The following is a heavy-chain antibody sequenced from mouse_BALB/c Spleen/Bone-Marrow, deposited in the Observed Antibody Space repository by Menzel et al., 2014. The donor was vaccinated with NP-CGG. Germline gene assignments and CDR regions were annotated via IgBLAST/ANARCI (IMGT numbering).Heavy chain of an antibody. CDR1: GFTFTDYY. D-gene: IGHD3-1*01. V-gene: IGHV7-3*02. J-gene: IGHJ2*01. Sequence: EVQLQESGGGLVQPGGSLKLSCATSGFTFTDYYMSWVRQPPGKALEWLGFIRNKAYGYTTEYSASVKGRFTISRDNSQSILYLQMNTLRAEDSATYYCSRDMGLLRFDYWGQGTTLTVSS. CDR3: SRDMGLLRFDY. CDR2: IRNKAYGYTT.